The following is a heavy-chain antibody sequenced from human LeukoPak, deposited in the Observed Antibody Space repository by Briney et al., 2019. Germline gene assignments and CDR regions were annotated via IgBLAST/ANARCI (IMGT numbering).Heavy chain of an antibody. Sequence: TGGSLRLSCAASGFTVGSSYMGWVRQAPGKGLEWVSVIYSGGSTYYADSMKGRFTPSRDNSKNTLYLQMNSLRAEDTAVYYCARLSGSYYEADYWGQGTLVTVSS. CDR1: GFTVGSSY. CDR2: IYSGGST. D-gene: IGHD1-26*01. V-gene: IGHV3-53*01. CDR3: ARLSGSYYEADY. J-gene: IGHJ4*02.